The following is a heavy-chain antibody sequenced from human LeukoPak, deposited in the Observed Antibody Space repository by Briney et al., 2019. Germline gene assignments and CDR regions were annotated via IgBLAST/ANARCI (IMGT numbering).Heavy chain of an antibody. CDR2: FDPEDGET. CDR1: GYTLTELS. J-gene: IGHJ5*02. Sequence: ASVKVSCKVSGYTLTELSMHWVRQAPGKGLEWMGGFDPEDGETIYAQKFQGRVTMTRNTSISTAYMELSSLRSEDTAVYYCARGPPYYDILTGWFDPWGQGTLVTVSS. D-gene: IGHD3-9*01. V-gene: IGHV1-24*01. CDR3: ARGPPYYDILTGWFDP.